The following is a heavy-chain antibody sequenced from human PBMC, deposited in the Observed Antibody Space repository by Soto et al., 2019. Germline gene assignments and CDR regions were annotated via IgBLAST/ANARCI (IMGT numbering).Heavy chain of an antibody. D-gene: IGHD3-3*01. CDR3: AVNTPLLTPLDFWSGYSFDY. V-gene: IGHV1-69*06. CDR1: GGTFSSYA. Sequence: SVKVSCKASGGTFSSYAISWVRQAPGQGLEWMGGIIPIFGTANYAQKFQGRVTITADKSTSTAYMELSSLRSEDTTVYYCAVNTPLLTPLDFWSGYSFDYWGQGTLVTVSS. J-gene: IGHJ4*02. CDR2: IIPIFGTA.